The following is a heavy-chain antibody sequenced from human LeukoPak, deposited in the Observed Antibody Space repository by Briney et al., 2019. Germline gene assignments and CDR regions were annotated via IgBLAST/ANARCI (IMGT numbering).Heavy chain of an antibody. CDR2: IYYSGST. V-gene: IGHV4-59*01. CDR1: GGSISSYY. J-gene: IGHJ6*02. CDR3: ARVQNTYYYYGMDV. Sequence: PSETLSLTCTVSGGSISSYYWSWIRQPPGKGPEWIGYIYYSGSTNYNPSLKSRVTISVDTSKNQFSLKLSSVTAADTAVYYCARVQNTYYYYGMDVWGQGTTVTVSS.